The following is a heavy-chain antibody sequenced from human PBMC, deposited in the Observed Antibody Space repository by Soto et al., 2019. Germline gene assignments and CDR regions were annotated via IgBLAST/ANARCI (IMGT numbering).Heavy chain of an antibody. CDR3: ARSIAAAVDFDY. CDR1: GYPFTSYG. CDR2: ISAYNGNT. D-gene: IGHD6-13*01. J-gene: IGHJ4*02. Sequence: QVQLVQSGAEVNKPRASVKVSYKASGYPFTSYGISWVRQAPGQGLEWMGWISAYNGNTNYAQKLQGRVTMTTDTATSTAYMELRSLRSDDTAVYYCARSIAAAVDFDYWGQVTLVTVSS. V-gene: IGHV1-18*01.